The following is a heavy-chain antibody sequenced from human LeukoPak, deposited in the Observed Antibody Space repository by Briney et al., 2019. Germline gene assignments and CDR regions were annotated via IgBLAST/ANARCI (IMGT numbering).Heavy chain of an antibody. CDR2: IYYSGST. Sequence: SETLSLTCTVSGGSLSSYYWSWIRQPPGKGLEWIGYIYYSGSTNYNPSLKSRVTISVDTSKNQFSLKLSSVTAADTAVYYCARQYSSSSGVGFDYWGQGTLVTVSS. J-gene: IGHJ4*02. CDR1: GGSLSSYY. CDR3: ARQYSSSSGVGFDY. V-gene: IGHV4-59*08. D-gene: IGHD6-6*01.